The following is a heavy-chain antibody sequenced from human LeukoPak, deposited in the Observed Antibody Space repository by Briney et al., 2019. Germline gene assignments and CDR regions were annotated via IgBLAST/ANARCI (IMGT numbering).Heavy chain of an antibody. CDR2: IYYSGST. Sequence: SQTLSLTCTVSGGSISSGGYYWSWIRQPPGKGLEWIGYIYYSGSTYYNPSLKSRVTISVDTSKNQFSLKLSSVTAADTAVYYCARVSGPGLGTFDYWGQGTLVTVSS. D-gene: IGHD7-27*01. J-gene: IGHJ4*02. V-gene: IGHV4-30-4*01. CDR1: GGSISSGGYY. CDR3: ARVSGPGLGTFDY.